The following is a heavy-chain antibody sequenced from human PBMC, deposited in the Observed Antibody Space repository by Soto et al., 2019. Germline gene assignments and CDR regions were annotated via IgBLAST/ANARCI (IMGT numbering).Heavy chain of an antibody. V-gene: IGHV3-15*01. J-gene: IGHJ4*02. CDR2: IKSKTDGGTT. CDR1: GFTFSNAW. Sequence: EVQLVESGGGLVKPGGSLRLSCAASGFTFSNAWMRWVRQAPGKGLGWVGRIKSKTDGGTTDYAAPVKGRFTISRDDSKNTLYLQMNSRKTEDTAVYYCTTDGAYYYGSGSCDYWGQGTLVTVSS. D-gene: IGHD3-10*01. CDR3: TTDGAYYYGSGSCDY.